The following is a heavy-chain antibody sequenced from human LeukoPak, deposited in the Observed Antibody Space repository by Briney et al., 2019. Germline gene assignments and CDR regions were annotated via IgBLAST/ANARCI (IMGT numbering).Heavy chain of an antibody. CDR2: MNPNSGNT. CDR3: ARGGVRDDFSGYYFDY. J-gene: IGHJ4*02. Sequence: ASVKVSCKASGYTFTSYDINWVRQATGQGLEWMGWMNPNSGNTGYAQKFQGRVTITRNTSISTAYMELSSLRSEDTATYYCARGGVRDDFSGYYFDYWGQGALVTVSS. V-gene: IGHV1-8*03. CDR1: GYTFTSYD. D-gene: IGHD3-22*01.